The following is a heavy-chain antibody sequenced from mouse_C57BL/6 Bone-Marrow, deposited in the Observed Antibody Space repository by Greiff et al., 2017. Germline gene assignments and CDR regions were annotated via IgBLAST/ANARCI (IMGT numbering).Heavy chain of an antibody. J-gene: IGHJ1*03. CDR1: GFSLTSYA. CDR2: IWTGGGT. D-gene: IGHD1-1*01. Sequence: QVQLKESGPGLVAPSQSLSITCTVSGFSLTSYAISWVRQPPGKGLEWLGVIWTGGGTNYNSALKSRLSISKDNSKSQVFLKMNSLQTDNTARYYCDRIYYGSSGYFDVWGTGTTVTVAA. CDR3: DRIYYGSSGYFDV. V-gene: IGHV2-9-1*01.